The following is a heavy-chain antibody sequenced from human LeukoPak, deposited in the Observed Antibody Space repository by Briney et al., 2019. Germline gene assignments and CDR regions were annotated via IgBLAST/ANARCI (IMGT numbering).Heavy chain of an antibody. J-gene: IGHJ6*03. V-gene: IGHV3-49*04. CDR1: GFAFSSYS. D-gene: IGHD1-26*01. Sequence: PGGSLRLSCAASGFAFSSYSMNWVRQAPGRGLEWVGFIRSKGYGETTEYAASVKGRFTISRDDSKSIAYLQMNSLKIEDTAVYYCSRSAWEVRSYYHYYMDVWGKGTTVTISS. CDR2: IRSKGYGETT. CDR3: SRSAWEVRSYYHYYMDV.